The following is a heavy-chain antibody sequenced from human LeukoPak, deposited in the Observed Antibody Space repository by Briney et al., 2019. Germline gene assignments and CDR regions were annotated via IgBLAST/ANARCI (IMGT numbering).Heavy chain of an antibody. J-gene: IGHJ4*02. CDR2: ISSSSSYI. D-gene: IGHD3-22*01. CDR3: ARDYDSSGYPLVRYFDY. CDR1: GFTFSSYS. V-gene: IGHV3-21*01. Sequence: GGSLRLSCAASGFTFSSYSMNWVRQAPGKGLEWVSSISSSSSYIYYADSVKGRFTITRDNAKNSLYLQMNSLRAEDTPVYYCARDYDSSGYPLVRYFDYWGQGTLVTVSS.